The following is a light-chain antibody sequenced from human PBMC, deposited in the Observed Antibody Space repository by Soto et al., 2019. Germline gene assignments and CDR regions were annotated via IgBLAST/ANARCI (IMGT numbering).Light chain of an antibody. CDR3: QQYHTTLI. J-gene: IGKJ4*01. CDR2: WAS. CDR1: QSVLYNSDNKNY. Sequence: DIVMTQSPDSLAVSLGERATINCKSSQSVLYNSDNKNYLAWYQQKAGQPPKLLIYWASTRASGVPDRFSGSGSGADITLIINILQAEYVAFYSCQQYHTTLIFGGGTKVEIK. V-gene: IGKV4-1*01.